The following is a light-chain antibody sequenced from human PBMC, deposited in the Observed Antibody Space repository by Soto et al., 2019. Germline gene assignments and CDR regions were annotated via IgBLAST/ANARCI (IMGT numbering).Light chain of an antibody. CDR3: QQSYSTPHP. CDR1: QSISSY. CDR2: AAS. Sequence: DIQMTHSPSSLSASVGDRVTITCRASQSISSYLNWYQQKPGKAPKLLIYAASSLQSGVPSRFSGSGSGTDFTLTISSLQPEDFATYYCQQSYSTPHPFGPGTKVDIK. V-gene: IGKV1-39*01. J-gene: IGKJ3*01.